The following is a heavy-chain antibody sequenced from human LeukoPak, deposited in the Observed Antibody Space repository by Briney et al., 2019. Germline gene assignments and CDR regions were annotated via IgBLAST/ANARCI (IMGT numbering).Heavy chain of an antibody. CDR1: GYTFTGFF. CDR3: ARMDLDGGDSIGFDS. Sequence: GASVKVSCKASGYTFTGFFMHWVRQAAGQGLEWMGWINPNIGDAYYAQKFQGRVTMTRDRSINTAYMELSRLTSDDTAVYYCARMDLDGGDSIGFDSWGQGTLVTVSS. V-gene: IGHV1-2*02. CDR2: INPNIGDA. D-gene: IGHD2-21*02. J-gene: IGHJ5*01.